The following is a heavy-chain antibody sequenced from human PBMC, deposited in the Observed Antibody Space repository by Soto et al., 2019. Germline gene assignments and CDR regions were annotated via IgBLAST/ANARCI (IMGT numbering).Heavy chain of an antibody. CDR3: ARQQQFGELTALDV. D-gene: IGHD3-10*01. CDR2: IYRTGNT. Sequence: SETLSLTCTVSGDSISSYYWTWIRQPPGKGLEWIGYIYRTGNTKCNPSLKSRVTISVDTSKNQFSLEMNSVSAADTAVYYCARQQQFGELTALDVWGQGTTVTVSS. V-gene: IGHV4-59*08. CDR1: GDSISSYY. J-gene: IGHJ6*02.